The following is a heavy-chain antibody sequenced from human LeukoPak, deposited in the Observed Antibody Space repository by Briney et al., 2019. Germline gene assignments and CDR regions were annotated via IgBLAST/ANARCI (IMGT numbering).Heavy chain of an antibody. Sequence: GASVKVSCKASGNIFTSSYMHWVRQAPGQGLEWMGIISPSGGSTNYAQKFKGRVTVTRDTSTSTVYMELSSLRSEDTAVYYCARGRRYCSSTSCYRGGYYYYYYMDVWGKGTTVTVSS. CDR1: GNIFTSSY. D-gene: IGHD2-2*02. CDR2: ISPSGGST. V-gene: IGHV1-46*01. J-gene: IGHJ6*03. CDR3: ARGRRYCSSTSCYRGGYYYYYYMDV.